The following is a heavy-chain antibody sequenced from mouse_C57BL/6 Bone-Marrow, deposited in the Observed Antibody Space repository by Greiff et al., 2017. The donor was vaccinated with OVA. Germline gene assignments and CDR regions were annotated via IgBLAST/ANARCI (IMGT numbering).Heavy chain of an antibody. Sequence: VQLQQPGTELVKPGASVKLSCKASGYTFTSYWMHWVKQRPGQGLEWIGNINPSNGGTNYNEKFKSKATLTVDKSSSTAYMQLSSLTSEDSAVYYCAREGYYYYGSSYGWYFDVWGTGTTVTVSS. J-gene: IGHJ1*03. V-gene: IGHV1-53*01. CDR1: GYTFTSYW. CDR3: AREGYYYYGSSYGWYFDV. D-gene: IGHD1-1*01. CDR2: INPSNGGT.